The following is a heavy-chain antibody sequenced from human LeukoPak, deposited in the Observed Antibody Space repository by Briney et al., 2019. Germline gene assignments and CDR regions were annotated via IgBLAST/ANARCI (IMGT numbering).Heavy chain of an antibody. V-gene: IGHV4-59*01. CDR1: GGSISSYY. D-gene: IGHD3-10*01. CDR3: ARGSGSGVPFDF. Sequence: PSETLSLTCTVSGGSISSYYWSWIRQPPGKGLEWIGYIYYSGSTNYNPSLKSRVTISVDTSKNQFSLKLNSVTAADTAVYYCARGSGSGVPFDFWGQGTLVTVSS. CDR2: IYYSGST. J-gene: IGHJ4*02.